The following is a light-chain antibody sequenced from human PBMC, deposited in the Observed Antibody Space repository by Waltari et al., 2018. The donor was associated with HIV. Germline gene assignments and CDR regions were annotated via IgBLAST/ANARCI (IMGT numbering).Light chain of an antibody. J-gene: IGLJ3*02. CDR3: ASFTTRGTAV. CDR2: DVI. Sequence: SALTQPASVSGSPGQSITITSTGTSSDVGAFTHFSWYQQHPGNAPKVMIYDVISRPSGVSDRFSGSKSGNTASLTISGLQTEDEADYYCASFTTRGTAVFGGGTKLTVL. CDR1: SSDVGAFTH. V-gene: IGLV2-14*03.